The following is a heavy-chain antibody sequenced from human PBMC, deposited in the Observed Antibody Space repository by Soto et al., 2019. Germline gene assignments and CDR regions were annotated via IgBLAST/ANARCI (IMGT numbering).Heavy chain of an antibody. Sequence: QVQLVESGGGLVKPGGSLGLSCAASGFTFSDYYMSWIRQAPGKGLEWVSYISSSSSYTNYADSVKGRFTISRDNAKNSLYLQMNSLRAEDTALYYCARDHHRYSGYDYVDYWGQGTLVTVSS. CDR2: ISSSSSYT. D-gene: IGHD5-12*01. CDR1: GFTFSDYY. J-gene: IGHJ4*02. CDR3: ARDHHRYSGYDYVDY. V-gene: IGHV3-11*05.